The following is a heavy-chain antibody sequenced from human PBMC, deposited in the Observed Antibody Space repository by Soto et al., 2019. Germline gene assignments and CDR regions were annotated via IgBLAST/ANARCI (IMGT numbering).Heavy chain of an antibody. CDR2: ISAHNGNT. V-gene: IGHV1-18*01. Sequence: QVHLVQSGAEVKKPGASVKVSCKCSGYTFTSYGITWVRQAHGQGLEWMGWISAHNGNTNYAQKLQGRVTVTRDTSTSTAYMELRRLRSDDTAVYYCARGRYGDYWGQGALVTVSS. D-gene: IGHD1-1*01. J-gene: IGHJ4*02. CDR3: ARGRYGDY. CDR1: GYTFTSYG.